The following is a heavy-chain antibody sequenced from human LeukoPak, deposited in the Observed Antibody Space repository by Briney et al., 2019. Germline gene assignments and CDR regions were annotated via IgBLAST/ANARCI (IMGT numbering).Heavy chain of an antibody. Sequence: GGSLRLSCAASGFTFSSYGMHWVRQAPGKGLEWVAFIRYDGSNKYYADSVKGRFTISRDNSKNTLYLQMNSLRPEDTAVYYCARDGDYEGANFDYWGQGTLVTVSS. CDR3: ARDGDYEGANFDY. J-gene: IGHJ4*02. CDR1: GFTFSSYG. V-gene: IGHV3-30*02. CDR2: IRYDGSNK. D-gene: IGHD4-17*01.